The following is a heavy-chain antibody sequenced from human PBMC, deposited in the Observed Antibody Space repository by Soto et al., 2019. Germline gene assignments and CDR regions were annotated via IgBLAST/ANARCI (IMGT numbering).Heavy chain of an antibody. Sequence: GASVKVSCKASGYTFTSYAMHWVRQAPGQRLEWMGWINAGNGNTKYSQKFQGRVTITRDTSASTAYMELSSLRSEDTAVYYCARDQCCGWPLCHFDYWGQGTLVTVSS. D-gene: IGHD6-19*01. CDR1: GYTFTSYA. V-gene: IGHV1-3*01. CDR2: INAGNGNT. CDR3: ARDQCCGWPLCHFDY. J-gene: IGHJ4*02.